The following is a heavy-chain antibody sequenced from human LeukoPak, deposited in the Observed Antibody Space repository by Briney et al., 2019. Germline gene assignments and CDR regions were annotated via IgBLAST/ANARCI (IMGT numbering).Heavy chain of an antibody. CDR2: INPNSGGT. Sequence: GASVKVSCKASGYTFTGYYMHWVRQAPGQGLEWMGWINPNSGGTNYAQKFQGRVTMTRDTSISTAYMELSRLRSDDTAVYYCARDEYSSGRNWFDPWGQGTLVTVSS. CDR3: ARDEYSSGRNWFDP. V-gene: IGHV1-2*02. CDR1: GYTFTGYY. D-gene: IGHD3-22*01. J-gene: IGHJ5*02.